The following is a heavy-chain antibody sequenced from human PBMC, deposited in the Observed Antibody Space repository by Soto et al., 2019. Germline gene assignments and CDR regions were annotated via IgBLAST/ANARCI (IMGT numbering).Heavy chain of an antibody. J-gene: IGHJ5*02. CDR1: GFTFNNYG. D-gene: IGHD4-17*01. CDR2: IWFDGSNT. CDR3: ARDSDYGSNSGWLDP. V-gene: IGHV3-33*01. Sequence: PGESLKISCAASGFTFNNYGMHWVRQAPGKGLEWVAAIWFDGSNTHYADSVKGRFTVSRDNSKNTLDLQMNSLRGEDTAVYYCARDSDYGSNSGWLDPWGQGTLVTVSS.